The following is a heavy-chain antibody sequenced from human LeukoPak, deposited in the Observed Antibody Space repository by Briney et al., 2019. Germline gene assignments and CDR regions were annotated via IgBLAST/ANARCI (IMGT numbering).Heavy chain of an antibody. J-gene: IGHJ4*02. Sequence: SETLSLTCTVSGYSISSGNYWGWIRQPPGKGLEWIGSISHSGNTYYNPSLKSRVTISVDTSKNQFSLKMRSVTAADTAVYYCASKQLLDSWGQGTLVTVSS. CDR3: ASKQLLDS. D-gene: IGHD2-2*01. V-gene: IGHV4-38-2*02. CDR2: ISHSGNT. CDR1: GYSISSGNY.